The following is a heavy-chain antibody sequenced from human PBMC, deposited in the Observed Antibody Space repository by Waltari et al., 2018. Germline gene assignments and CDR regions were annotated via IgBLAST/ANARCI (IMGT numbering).Heavy chain of an antibody. CDR3: ARRLYSNYIWFDP. Sequence: QVQLQESGPGLVKPSETLSLTCTVSGGSISSYYWSWIRQPPGKGLEWIGYIYYSGSTNYNPSLKSRVTISVDTSKNQFSLKLSSVTAADTAVYYCARRLYSNYIWFDPWGQGTLVTVSS. CDR2: IYYSGST. V-gene: IGHV4-59*08. J-gene: IGHJ5*02. CDR1: GGSISSYY. D-gene: IGHD4-4*01.